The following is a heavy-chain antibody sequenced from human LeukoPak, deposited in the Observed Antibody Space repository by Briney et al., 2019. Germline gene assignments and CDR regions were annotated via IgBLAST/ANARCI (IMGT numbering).Heavy chain of an antibody. CDR2: ISSSGSTI. J-gene: IGHJ4*02. D-gene: IGHD6-6*01. CDR1: GFTFSDYY. Sequence: GGSLRLSCAASGFTFSDYYMSWIRQAPGKGLEWVSYISSSGSTIYYADSVKGRFTISRDNAKNSLYLQMNSLRAEDTAEYYCARTQGSIAARYFDYWGQGTLVTVSS. CDR3: ARTQGSIAARYFDY. V-gene: IGHV3-11*01.